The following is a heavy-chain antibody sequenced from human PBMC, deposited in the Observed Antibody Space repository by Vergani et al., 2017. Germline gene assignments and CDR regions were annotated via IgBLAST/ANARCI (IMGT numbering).Heavy chain of an antibody. CDR1: GGSFSGYY. Sequence: QVQLQQWGAGLLKPSETLSLTCAVYGGSFSGYYWSWIRQPPGKGLEWIGEINHSESTNYNPSLKSRVTISVDTSKNQFSLKLSSVTAADTAVYYCARVPRWLQLRYFDYWGQGTLVTVSS. CDR2: INHSEST. CDR3: ARVPRWLQLRYFDY. J-gene: IGHJ4*02. V-gene: IGHV4-34*01. D-gene: IGHD5-24*01.